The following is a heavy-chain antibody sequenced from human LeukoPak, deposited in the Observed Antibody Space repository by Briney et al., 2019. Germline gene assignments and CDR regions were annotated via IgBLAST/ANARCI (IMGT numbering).Heavy chain of an antibody. CDR1: GFTFSNAW. CDR3: AGEGGPVTGVLDALNF. CDR2: IDWEGGRT. D-gene: IGHD2-8*02. V-gene: IGHV3-20*04. Sequence: GGSLRLSCAASGFTFSNAWMSWVRQAPGKGLEWVAGIDWEGGRTGFAGSVKGRFTISRDTVRNFLYWEVNSLRAEDPALYSFAGEGGPVTGVLDALNFGAQGTMVMVSS. J-gene: IGHJ3*01.